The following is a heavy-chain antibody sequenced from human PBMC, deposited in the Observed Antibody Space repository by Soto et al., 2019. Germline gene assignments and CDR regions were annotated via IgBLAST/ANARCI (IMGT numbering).Heavy chain of an antibody. V-gene: IGHV5-51*01. J-gene: IGHJ4*02. Sequence: GESLKISCKGSGYSFTTYWIGWVRQMPGKGLEWMGIIYPGDSDTRYSPSFQGQVTISADKSISTAYLQWSSLKAPAPAMYYGEKKEGGGWYYFDYGGQGTRVPVPS. D-gene: IGHD6-19*01. CDR1: GYSFTTYW. CDR2: IYPGDSDT. CDR3: EKKEGGGWYYFDY.